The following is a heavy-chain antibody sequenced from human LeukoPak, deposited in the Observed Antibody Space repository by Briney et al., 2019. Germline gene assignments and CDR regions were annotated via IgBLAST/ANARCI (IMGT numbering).Heavy chain of an antibody. J-gene: IGHJ5*02. CDR1: GFTFSGLS. Sequence: GGSLRLSCAASGFTFSGLSMHWIRQAPGRGLEYVSAINGNGDKTFYTDSVRGRFTIFRDNSKNTLFLQMGSLRGEDTALYFCARIGMENFYDLWGQGTLVTVSS. V-gene: IGHV3-64*02. CDR3: ARIGMENFYDL. D-gene: IGHD2/OR15-2a*01. CDR2: INGNGDKT.